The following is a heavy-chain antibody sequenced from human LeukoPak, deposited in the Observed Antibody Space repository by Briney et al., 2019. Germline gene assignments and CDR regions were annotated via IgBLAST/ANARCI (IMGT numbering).Heavy chain of an antibody. CDR1: GFTFSSYG. CDR2: ISYDGSNE. J-gene: IGHJ4*02. Sequence: GGSLRLSCAASGFTFSSYGMHWVRQAPGKGLEWVAVISYDGSNEYYADSVKGRFTISRDNSNNTLYLQMNSLRAEDSVVYYCVKRSDYGDSGNYFDYWGQGTPVTVSS. D-gene: IGHD4-17*01. CDR3: VKRSDYGDSGNYFDY. V-gene: IGHV3-30*18.